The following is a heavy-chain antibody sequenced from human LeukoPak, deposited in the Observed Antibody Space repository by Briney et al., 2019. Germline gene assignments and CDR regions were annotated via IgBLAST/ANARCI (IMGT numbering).Heavy chain of an antibody. V-gene: IGHV1-69*04. CDR2: IIPILGIA. CDR3: ARATSRDGGYNAHWFDP. J-gene: IGHJ5*02. Sequence: GSSVKVSCKASGGTFSSYAISWVRQAPGQGLEWMGRIIPILGIANYAQKFQGRVTITADKSTSTAYMKLSSLRSEDTAVYYCARATSRDGGYNAHWFDPWGQGTLVTVSS. CDR1: GGTFSSYA. D-gene: IGHD5-24*01.